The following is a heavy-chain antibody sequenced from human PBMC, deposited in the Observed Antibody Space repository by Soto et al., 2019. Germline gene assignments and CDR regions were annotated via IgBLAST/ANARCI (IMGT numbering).Heavy chain of an antibody. CDR3: ATALEIVVVPAAINGMDV. CDR2: IYSGGST. Sequence: PGGSLRLSCAASGVTVSSNYMSWVRQAPGKGLEWVSVIYSGGSTYYADSVKGRFTISRDNSKNTLYLQMNSLRAEDTAVYYCATALEIVVVPAAINGMDVWGQGTTVTVSS. V-gene: IGHV3-66*01. D-gene: IGHD2-2*01. CDR1: GVTVSSNY. J-gene: IGHJ6*02.